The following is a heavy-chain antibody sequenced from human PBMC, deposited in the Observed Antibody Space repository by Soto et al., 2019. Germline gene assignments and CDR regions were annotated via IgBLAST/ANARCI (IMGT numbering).Heavy chain of an antibody. CDR3: ARDVVTMVRGVIGYNWFDP. D-gene: IGHD3-10*01. J-gene: IGHJ5*02. CDR1: GGSISSGDYY. CDR2: IYYSGST. Sequence: SETLSLTCTVSGGSISSGDYYWSWIRQPPGKGLEWIGYIYYSGSTYYNPSLKSRVTISVDTSKNQFSLKLSSVTAADTAVYYCARDVVTMVRGVIGYNWFDPWGQGTLVTVSS. V-gene: IGHV4-30-4*01.